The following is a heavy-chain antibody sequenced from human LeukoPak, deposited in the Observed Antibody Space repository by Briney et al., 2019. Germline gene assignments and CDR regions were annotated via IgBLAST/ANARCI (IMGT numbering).Heavy chain of an antibody. V-gene: IGHV4-39*02. CDR2: IYYSGST. D-gene: IGHD5-18*01. CDR3: AREVGDTAMVTHFDY. J-gene: IGHJ4*02. CDR1: GGSISSSSYY. Sequence: PSETLSLTCTVSGGSISSSSYYWGWIRQPPGKGLEWIGSIYYSGSTYYNPSLKSRVTISVDTSKNQFSLKLSSVTAADTAVYYCAREVGDTAMVTHFDYWGQGTLVTVSS.